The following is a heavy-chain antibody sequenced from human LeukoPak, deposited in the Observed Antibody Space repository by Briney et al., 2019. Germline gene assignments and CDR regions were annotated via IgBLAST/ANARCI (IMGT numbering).Heavy chain of an antibody. CDR1: GFSVSSNY. V-gene: IGHV3-53*01. CDR3: ARDLVSGAYTFDI. Sequence: PGGSLRLSCAASGFSVSSNYMSWVRQAPGKGLEWVSVIYSGGSTYYADSVKGRFTISRDYSKNSLYLQMNSLRAEDTAVYYCARDLVSGAYTFDIWGQGTMVTVSS. CDR2: IYSGGST. J-gene: IGHJ3*02. D-gene: IGHD3-16*01.